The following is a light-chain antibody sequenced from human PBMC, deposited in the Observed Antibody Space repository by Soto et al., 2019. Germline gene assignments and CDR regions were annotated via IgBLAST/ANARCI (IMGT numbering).Light chain of an antibody. CDR2: EVT. CDR3: SSYSGSNSVV. CDR1: STDVGGYNY. J-gene: IGLJ2*01. Sequence: QSALTQPPSASGSPGQSVTLSCTGTSTDVGGYNYVSWYQQHPGKAPKLIIYEVTTRPSGVPDRFSGSKSGNTASLTVSGLHAEDEADYYCSSYSGSNSVVFGGRTKLTVL. V-gene: IGLV2-8*01.